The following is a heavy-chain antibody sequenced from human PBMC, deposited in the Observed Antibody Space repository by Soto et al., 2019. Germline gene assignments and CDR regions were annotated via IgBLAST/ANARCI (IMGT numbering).Heavy chain of an antibody. CDR2: IKKDGSEK. CDR3: ARDSLAVAGGNFFDY. D-gene: IGHD6-19*01. CDR1: GFTFGDFW. Sequence: GGSLRLSCVASGFTFGDFWMTWVRQAPGKGLEWVANIKKDGSEKYYVDSVKGRFSISRDNAKSSLYLQMNSLRAEDTAVYYCARDSLAVAGGNFFDYWGHGTLVTVSS. J-gene: IGHJ4*01. V-gene: IGHV3-7*01.